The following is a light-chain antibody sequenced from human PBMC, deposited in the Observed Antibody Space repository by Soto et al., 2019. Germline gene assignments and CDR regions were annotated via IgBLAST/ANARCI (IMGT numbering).Light chain of an antibody. V-gene: IGKV3-20*01. J-gene: IGKJ2*01. Sequence: EIVLTQSPGTLSLSPGERATLSCSASQSVSSSYLAWYQQKPGQAPRHLIYGASSRATSIPDRFSGSGSGTDFTLTISRLEAEDLAVYYCQQYVSSPYTFGQGTKLEIK. CDR3: QQYVSSPYT. CDR2: GAS. CDR1: QSVSSSY.